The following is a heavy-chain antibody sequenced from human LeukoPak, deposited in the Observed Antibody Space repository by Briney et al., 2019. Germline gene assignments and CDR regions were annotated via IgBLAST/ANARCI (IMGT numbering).Heavy chain of an antibody. CDR1: GYSFPNYW. CDR2: IDPSDSYT. J-gene: IGHJ4*02. CDR3: ATGASKVTTDFANY. Sequence: GESLKISCKGSGYSFPNYWISWVRQMPGKGLEWMGRIDPSDSYTKYSPSFEGHVTISVDKSISTAFLQWSSLKASDSAMYYCATGASKVTTDFANYWGQGSQVAVSS. D-gene: IGHD4-17*01. V-gene: IGHV5-10-1*01.